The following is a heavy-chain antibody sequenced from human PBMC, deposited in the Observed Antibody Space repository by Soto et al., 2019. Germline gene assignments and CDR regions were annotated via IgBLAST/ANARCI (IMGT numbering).Heavy chain of an antibody. J-gene: IGHJ3*02. V-gene: IGHV3-9*01. D-gene: IGHD3-22*01. CDR2: ISWNSGSI. CDR3: AKSSGALTDYYASSGYAFDI. Sequence: PGGSLRLSCAASGFTFDDYAMHWVRQAPGKGLEWVSGISWNSGSIGYADSVKGRFTISRDNAKNSLYLQMNSLRAEDTALYYCAKSSGALTDYYASSGYAFDIWGQGTMVTVSS. CDR1: GFTFDDYA.